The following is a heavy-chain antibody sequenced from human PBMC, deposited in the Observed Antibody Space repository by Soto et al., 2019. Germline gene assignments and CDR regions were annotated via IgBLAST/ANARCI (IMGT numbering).Heavy chain of an antibody. CDR2: LNGSGGST. J-gene: IGHJ4*02. CDR3: AKDGTDFWGGFPFDY. D-gene: IGHD3-3*01. Sequence: EVQLLESGGGLVQPGGSLRLSCAASGFTFNNYGMWWVRQAPGKGLEWLSGLNGSGGSTYYAAAVKGRFTISRDNSKNTVYFQLSGLSAEDTAVYYCAKDGTDFWGGFPFDYWGQGTLVTVSS. V-gene: IGHV3-23*01. CDR1: GFTFNNYG.